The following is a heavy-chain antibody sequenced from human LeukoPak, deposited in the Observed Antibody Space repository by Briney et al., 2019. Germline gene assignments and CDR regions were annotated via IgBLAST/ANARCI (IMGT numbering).Heavy chain of an antibody. CDR1: GGTFSSYA. J-gene: IGHJ6*02. D-gene: IGHD2-15*01. CDR2: IIPIFGTA. CDR3: ARADCSGGSCYSGYYYYGMDV. V-gene: IGHV1-69*01. Sequence: SVKVSCKASGGTFSSYAISWVRQAPGQGLEWMGEIIPIFGTANYAQKFQGRVTITADESTSTAYMELSSLRSEDTAVYYCARADCSGGSCYSGYYYYGMDVWGQGTTVTVSS.